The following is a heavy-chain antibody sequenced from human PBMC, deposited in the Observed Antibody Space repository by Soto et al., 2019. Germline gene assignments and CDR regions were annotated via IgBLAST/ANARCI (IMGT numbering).Heavy chain of an antibody. J-gene: IGHJ3*02. CDR1: GFTFSSYE. D-gene: IGHD3-16*01. Sequence: GGSLRLSCAASGFTFSSYEMNWVRQAPGKGLELVSYISSSGSTIYYADSVKGRFTISRDNAKNSLYLQMNSLRAEDTAVYYCARGGNGDDAFDIWGQGTMVTVS. CDR3: ARGGNGDDAFDI. V-gene: IGHV3-48*03. CDR2: ISSSGSTI.